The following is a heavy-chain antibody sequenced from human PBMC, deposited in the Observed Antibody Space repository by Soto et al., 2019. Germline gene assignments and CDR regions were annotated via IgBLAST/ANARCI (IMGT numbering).Heavy chain of an antibody. J-gene: IGHJ4*02. Sequence: SETLSLTCAVYGGSFSGYYCSWIRQPPGKGLDWIGEINHRGNTNYKSSLKNRITVSVDTSKNQFSLKLTSVTAADTAVYYCARRHLYSSSWNGPPRFDYRGQRSLVTVSS. CDR2: INHRGNT. CDR1: GGSFSGYY. V-gene: IGHV4-34*01. D-gene: IGHD6-13*01. CDR3: ARRHLYSSSWNGPPRFDY.